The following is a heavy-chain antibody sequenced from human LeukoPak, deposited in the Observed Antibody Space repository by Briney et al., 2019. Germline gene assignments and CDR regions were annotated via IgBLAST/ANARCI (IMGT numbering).Heavy chain of an antibody. J-gene: IGHJ6*04. V-gene: IGHV3-7*03. CDR2: IKQGGSEK. Sequence: GGSLRLSCSASGFSFSNYAMYWVRQAPGKGLEWVANIKQGGSEKYYVDSVKGRFTISRDNAKNSLYLQMNSLRAEDTAVYYCARDFGLRCSGGTCYSVYYGMDVWGKGTTVTVSS. CDR1: GFSFSNYA. CDR3: ARDFGLRCSGGTCYSVYYGMDV. D-gene: IGHD2-15*01.